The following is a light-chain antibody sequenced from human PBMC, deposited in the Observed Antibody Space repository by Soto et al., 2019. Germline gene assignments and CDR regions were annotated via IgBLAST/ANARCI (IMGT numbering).Light chain of an antibody. J-gene: IGKJ4*01. V-gene: IGKV4-1*01. Sequence: DIVMAQSPDFLAVSLGERGTINSKSSQSVLCTSNNENYLGWFQQKPGQPPRLLIDWASTRESGVPGRFSGSGSGTDFTLTISSLQAEDVAVYYCHQYYSSPNTFGGGTKVDIK. CDR2: WAS. CDR1: QSVLCTSNNENY. CDR3: HQYYSSPNT.